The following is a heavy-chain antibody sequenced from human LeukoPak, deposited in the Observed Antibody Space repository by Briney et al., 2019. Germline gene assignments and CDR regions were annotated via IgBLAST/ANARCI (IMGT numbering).Heavy chain of an antibody. CDR2: INHSGST. J-gene: IGHJ4*02. CDR3: ARKGRTVTTPPDY. CDR1: GGSFSGYY. V-gene: IGHV4-34*01. D-gene: IGHD4-17*01. Sequence: SETLSLTCAVYGGSFSGYYWSWIRQPPGKGLEWIGEINHSGSTNYNPSLKSRVTISVDTSKIQFSLKLSSVTAADTAVYYCARKGRTVTTPPDYWGQGTLVTVSS.